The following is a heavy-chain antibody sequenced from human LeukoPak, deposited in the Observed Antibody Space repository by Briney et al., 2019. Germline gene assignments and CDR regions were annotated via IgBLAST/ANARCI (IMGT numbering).Heavy chain of an antibody. Sequence: GESLMITCKGSGYTFTNNWLAWVRQMPGKGLEWMGVVYPGDSDTRYSPSFQGQVTITADKSISTAYLQWSSLKASDTAIYYCARRIDSSGFHLDSGAQGTLVAVSS. D-gene: IGHD3-22*01. CDR2: VYPGDSDT. CDR3: ARRIDSSGFHLDS. CDR1: GYTFTNNW. J-gene: IGHJ4*02. V-gene: IGHV5-51*01.